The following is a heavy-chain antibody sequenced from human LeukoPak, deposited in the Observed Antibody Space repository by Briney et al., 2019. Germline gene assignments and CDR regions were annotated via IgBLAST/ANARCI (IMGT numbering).Heavy chain of an antibody. CDR1: GFTLPGHT. CDR2: IGGRDDKT. V-gene: IGHV3-23*01. D-gene: IGHD3-3*01. Sequence: GGSLRPSCAASGFTLPGHTMTWLRQAPGKGLEWVSIIGGRDDKTYYADSVKGRFTISRDNPRNILHLQLNSLRAEDTAVYYCAKDPNPLYDFWTGYKWGQGTLVTVSS. CDR3: AKDPNPLYDFWTGYK. J-gene: IGHJ4*02.